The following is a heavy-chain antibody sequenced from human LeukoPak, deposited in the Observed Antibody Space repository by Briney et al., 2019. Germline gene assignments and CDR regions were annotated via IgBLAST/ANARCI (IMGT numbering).Heavy chain of an antibody. V-gene: IGHV3-23*01. J-gene: IGHJ4*02. CDR1: GFTFSSYG. CDR2: ISGSGGST. CDR3: AKVRYYDILTGYNDY. D-gene: IGHD3-9*01. Sequence: GGSLRLSCAASGFTFSSYGMSWVRQAPGKGLEWVSAISGSGGSTYYADSVKGRFTISRDNSKNTLYLQMNSLRAEDTAVYYCAKVRYYDILTGYNDYWGQGTLVTVSS.